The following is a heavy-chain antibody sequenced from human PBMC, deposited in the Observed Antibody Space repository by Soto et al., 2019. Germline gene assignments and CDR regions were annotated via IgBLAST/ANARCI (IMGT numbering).Heavy chain of an antibody. V-gene: IGHV3-33*01. J-gene: IGHJ6*02. CDR3: ALDASYYSLWSGYYPSRTGMEV. CDR1: GFTFSSFG. CDR2: IWYDGSKK. Sequence: QVQVVESGGGVVQPGRSLRLSCAASGFTFSSFGMHWVRQAPGKGLEWVSLIWYDGSKKSYGDSVKGRFTISRDNSRNTVYLRMNSLRADESAVYYCALDASYYSLWSGYYPSRTGMEVWGQG. D-gene: IGHD3-3*01.